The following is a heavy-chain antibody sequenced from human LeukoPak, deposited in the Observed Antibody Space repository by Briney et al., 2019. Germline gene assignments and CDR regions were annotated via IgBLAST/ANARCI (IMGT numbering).Heavy chain of an antibody. CDR2: IHSSGST. CDR3: ARGYFDTRHSSNPFDY. CDR1: GDSISGYY. J-gene: IGHJ4*02. Sequence: PSETLSLTCTVSGDSISGYYWSWIRQTPGKGLERIGCIHSSGSTIYNPSLKSRVTISVDTSKKQFSLRLTSVTAADTAVYFCARGYFDTRHSSNPFDYWGQGALVTVSS. D-gene: IGHD3-22*01. V-gene: IGHV4-4*09.